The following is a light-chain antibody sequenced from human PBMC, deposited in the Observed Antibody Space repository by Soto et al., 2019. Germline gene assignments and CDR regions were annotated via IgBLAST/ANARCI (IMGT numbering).Light chain of an antibody. CDR3: QQSYSNPLT. CDR1: QTISSW. Sequence: IQMTQSPSTLSGSLGDRVTITCRASQTISSWLAWYQQKPGKAPKLLIYAASSLQSGVPSRFSGSGSGTDFTLTISSLQPEDFAAYYCQQSYSNPLTFGQGTRLEIK. J-gene: IGKJ5*01. V-gene: IGKV1-39*01. CDR2: AAS.